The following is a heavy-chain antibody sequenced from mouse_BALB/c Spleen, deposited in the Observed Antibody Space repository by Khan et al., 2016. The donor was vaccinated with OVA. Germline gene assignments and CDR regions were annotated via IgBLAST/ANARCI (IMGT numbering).Heavy chain of an antibody. CDR2: IYPFNDDT. Sequence: EVKLEESGPELVKPGASVKMSCKASGYTFTSYVMHWVKQKPGLGLEWIGYIYPFNDDTKYNEKFKGKATLTSDKSSSTAYMELSSLTSEDSAVYYCAPVVNYYMSFTYWGQGTLVTVSA. V-gene: IGHV1S136*01. D-gene: IGHD1-1*01. CDR3: APVVNYYMSFTY. CDR1: GYTFTSYV. J-gene: IGHJ3*01.